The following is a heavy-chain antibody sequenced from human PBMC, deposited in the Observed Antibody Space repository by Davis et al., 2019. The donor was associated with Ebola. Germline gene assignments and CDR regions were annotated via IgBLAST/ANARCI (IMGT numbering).Heavy chain of an antibody. V-gene: IGHV3-9*01. CDR3: AKGAVAGDPSY. CDR1: GFTFDDYA. D-gene: IGHD6-19*01. CDR2: ISWNSGSI. J-gene: IGHJ4*02. Sequence: PGGSLRLSCAASGFTFDDYAMHWVRQAPGKGLEWVSGISWNSGSIGYADSVKGRFTISRDNAKNSLYLQMNSLRAEDTALYYCAKGAVAGDPSYWGQGTLVTVSS.